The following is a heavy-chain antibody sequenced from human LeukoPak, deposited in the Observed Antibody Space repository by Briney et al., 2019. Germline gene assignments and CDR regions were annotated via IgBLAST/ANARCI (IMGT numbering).Heavy chain of an antibody. D-gene: IGHD1-26*01. V-gene: IGHV1-2*02. CDR3: ARIFLVGQVAFDI. J-gene: IGHJ3*02. CDR2: INPNSGGT. CDR1: RYTFTGYY. Sequence: ASVKVSCKASRYTFTGYYMHWVRQAPGQGLEWMGWINPNSGGTNYAQKFQGRVTMTRDTSISTAYMELSRLRSDDTAVYYCARIFLVGQVAFDIWGQGTMVTVSS.